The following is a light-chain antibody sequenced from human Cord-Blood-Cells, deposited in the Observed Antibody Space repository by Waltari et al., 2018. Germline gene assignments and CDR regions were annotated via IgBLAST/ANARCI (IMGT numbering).Light chain of an antibody. CDR1: QSVLYSSNNKNY. CDR3: QQYSSTPFT. CDR2: WAY. J-gene: IGKJ4*01. V-gene: IGKV4-1*01. Sequence: DIVMTQSPDSLAVSLGERATINCKSSQSVLYSSNNKNYLAWYQQKPGQPPKLLIYWAYTRESGVTDRFSGRGSGTDFTLTISSMQAEDVAVYYCQQYSSTPFTFGGGTKVEIK.